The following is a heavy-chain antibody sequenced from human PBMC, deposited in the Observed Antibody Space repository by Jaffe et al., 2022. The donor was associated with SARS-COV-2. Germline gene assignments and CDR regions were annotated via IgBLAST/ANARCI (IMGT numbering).Heavy chain of an antibody. CDR2: INTKTGNP. CDR3: ARDWAADGHDAFDI. Sequence: QVQLVQSGSELKKPGASVKVSCKASGYFFTYFAINWVRQAPGQGLEWMGWINTKTGNPTYPQGFTGRFVLSLDTSVTTAYLEISSLKAEDTAVYYCARDWAADGHDAFDIWGQGTMVTVSS. D-gene: IGHD6-13*01. V-gene: IGHV7-4-1*02. J-gene: IGHJ3*02. CDR1: GYFFTYFA.